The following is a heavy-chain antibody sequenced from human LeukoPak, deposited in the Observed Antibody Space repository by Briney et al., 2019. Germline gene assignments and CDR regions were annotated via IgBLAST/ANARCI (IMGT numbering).Heavy chain of an antibody. CDR2: IYYSGST. J-gene: IGHJ5*02. CDR1: TGAISGYY. Sequence: SETLSLTCTVSTGAISGYYWSWIRQPPGKGLEWIGYIYYSGSTNYNPSLQSRVTISVDTSNNQFSLRLRSVTAADTAVYYCVRQRGRRVWFDPWGQARPVSVSS. CDR3: VRQRGRRVWFDP. D-gene: IGHD3-10*01. V-gene: IGHV4-59*08.